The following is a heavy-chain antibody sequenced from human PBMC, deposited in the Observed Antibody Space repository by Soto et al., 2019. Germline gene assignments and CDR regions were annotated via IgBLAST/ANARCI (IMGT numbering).Heavy chain of an antibody. J-gene: IGHJ4*02. V-gene: IGHV3-73*01. CDR3: AKDLEKSHCSGGSCYFGY. Sequence: PGGSLRLSCAASGFAFSGSALHWVRQASGKGLEWLGRIRTISDRYATSYGASVKGRFTISRDNSKNTLYLQMNSLRAEDTAVYYCAKDLEKSHCSGGSCYFGYCGQGTLVTVSS. CDR2: IRTISDRYAT. CDR1: GFAFSGSA. D-gene: IGHD2-15*01.